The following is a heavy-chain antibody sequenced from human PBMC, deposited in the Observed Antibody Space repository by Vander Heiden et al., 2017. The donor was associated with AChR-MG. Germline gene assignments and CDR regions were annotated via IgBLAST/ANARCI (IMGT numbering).Heavy chain of an antibody. CDR2: ISWNSGSI. J-gene: IGHJ4*02. CDR1: GFTFDDYA. D-gene: IGHD3-22*01. Sequence: EVQLVESGGGLVQPGRSLRLSCAASGFTFDDYAMPWVRQAPGKGLEWVSGISWNSGSIGYADSVKGRFTISRDNAKNSLYLQMNSLRAEDTALYYCAKDIGYDSSGNFDYWGQGTLVTVSS. V-gene: IGHV3-9*01. CDR3: AKDIGYDSSGNFDY.